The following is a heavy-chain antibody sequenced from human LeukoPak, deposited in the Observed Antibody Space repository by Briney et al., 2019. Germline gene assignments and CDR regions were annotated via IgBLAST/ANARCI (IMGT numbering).Heavy chain of an antibody. J-gene: IGHJ3*02. Sequence: SETLSLTCTVSGGSISSYYWSWIRQPPGKGLEWIGYIHYSGGITYYNPSLKSRVTISVDTSKNQFSLQLSSVTAADTAVYYCATSPPVVPAAITAFDIWGQGTMVTVSS. D-gene: IGHD2-2*01. V-gene: IGHV4-59*12. CDR1: GGSISSYY. CDR3: ATSPPVVPAAITAFDI. CDR2: IHYSGGIT.